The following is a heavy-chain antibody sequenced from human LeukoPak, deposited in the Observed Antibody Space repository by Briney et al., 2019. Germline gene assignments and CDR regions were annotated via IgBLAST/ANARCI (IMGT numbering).Heavy chain of an antibody. CDR3: TTRNGDYSGMDV. J-gene: IGHJ6*02. V-gene: IGHV3-15*07. CDR2: IKSKTDGGTT. D-gene: IGHD4-17*01. CDR1: GFTFSNTW. Sequence: GGSLRLSCAASGFTFSNTWMNWVRQAPGKGLEWVGRIKSKTDGGTTDYAAPVKGRFTISRDDSKNTLYLQMNSLKTEDTAVYYCTTRNGDYSGMDVWGQGTTVTVSS.